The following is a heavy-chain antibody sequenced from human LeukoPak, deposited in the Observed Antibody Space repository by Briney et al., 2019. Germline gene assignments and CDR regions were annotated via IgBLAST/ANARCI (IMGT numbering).Heavy chain of an antibody. CDR2: IKQDGSEK. D-gene: IGHD6-6*01. J-gene: IGHJ4*02. CDR1: GFTFSSYW. V-gene: IGHV3-7*01. CDR3: ASFESSSSFDY. Sequence: GGSLRLFCAASGFTFSSYWMSWVRQAPGKGLEWVANIKQDGSEKYYVDSVKGRFTISRDNAKNSLYLQMNSLRAEDTAVYYCASFESSSSFDYWGQGTLVTVSS.